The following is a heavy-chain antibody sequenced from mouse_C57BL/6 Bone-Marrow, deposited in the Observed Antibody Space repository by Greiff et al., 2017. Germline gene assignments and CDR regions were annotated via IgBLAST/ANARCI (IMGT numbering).Heavy chain of an antibody. CDR2: IYPGDGDT. CDR1: GYAFSSYW. CDR3: AAGDYYGSSYVGFAY. Sequence: QVQLQQSGAELVKPGASVKISCKASGYAFSSYWMNWVKQRPGKGLEWIGQIYPGDGDTNYNGKFKGKATLTADKSSSTAYMQLSSLTSEDSAVXFGAAGDYYGSSYVGFAYWGQGTLVTVSA. D-gene: IGHD1-1*01. V-gene: IGHV1-80*01. J-gene: IGHJ3*01.